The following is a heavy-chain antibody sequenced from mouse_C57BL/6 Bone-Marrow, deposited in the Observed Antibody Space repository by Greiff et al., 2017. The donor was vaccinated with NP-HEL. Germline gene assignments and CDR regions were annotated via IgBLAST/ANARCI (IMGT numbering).Heavy chain of an antibody. V-gene: IGHV3-8*01. D-gene: IGHD2-2*01. CDR1: GYSITSDY. CDR2: ISYSGST. CDR3: ARSPLWLRRNYYAMDY. Sequence: EVKLLESGPGLAKPSQTLSLTCSVTGYSITSDYWNWIRKFPGNKLEYMGYISYSGSTYYNPYLKRRIPITRDTSKNQYYLQLNSVTTEDTATYYCARSPLWLRRNYYAMDYWGQGTSVTVSS. J-gene: IGHJ4*01.